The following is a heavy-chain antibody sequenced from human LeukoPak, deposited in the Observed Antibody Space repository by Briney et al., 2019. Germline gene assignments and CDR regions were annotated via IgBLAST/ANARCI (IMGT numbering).Heavy chain of an antibody. Sequence: SETLSLTCTVSGGSISNYYWSWIRQPAGKGLEWIGRIYTSGSTNYNPSLKNRVTMSIDTSKNQFSLKLSSVTAADTAVYYCARAPPYYGSGSYYDYWGQGTLVTVSS. CDR1: GGSISNYY. V-gene: IGHV4-4*07. J-gene: IGHJ4*02. CDR2: IYTSGST. CDR3: ARAPPYYGSGSYYDY. D-gene: IGHD3-10*01.